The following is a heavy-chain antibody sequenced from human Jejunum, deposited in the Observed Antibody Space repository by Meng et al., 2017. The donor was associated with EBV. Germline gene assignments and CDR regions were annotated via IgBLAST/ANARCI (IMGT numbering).Heavy chain of an antibody. V-gene: IGHV6-1*01. Sequence: QVQLQQSGPGLVRPSHTLSPTCAISGDSVSSNTAAWNWIRQSPSRGLEWLGRTYYRSKWYDDYALSVKSRLTINPDTSKNQFSLQLNSVTPEDTAVYFCARETTGGYYFDYWGQGTLVTVSS. D-gene: IGHD1-1*01. CDR2: TYYRSKWYD. CDR3: ARETTGGYYFDY. J-gene: IGHJ4*02. CDR1: GDSVSSNTAA.